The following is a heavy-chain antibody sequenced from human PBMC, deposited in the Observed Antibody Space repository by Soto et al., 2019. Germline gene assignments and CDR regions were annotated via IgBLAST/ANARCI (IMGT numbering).Heavy chain of an antibody. Sequence: EVQLVESGGGLVQPGGSPRPSCEASGFTLRNYEMHWVRQGTGKGLEWVSGISAAGDPDYADSVEGRFTISRENAQNSFFLQMNSLRVGDTAVYYCARTDRDFYGLDVWGQGTTVIVSS. CDR3: ARTDRDFYGLDV. CDR1: GFTLRNYE. CDR2: ISAAGDP. V-gene: IGHV3-13*05. J-gene: IGHJ6*02.